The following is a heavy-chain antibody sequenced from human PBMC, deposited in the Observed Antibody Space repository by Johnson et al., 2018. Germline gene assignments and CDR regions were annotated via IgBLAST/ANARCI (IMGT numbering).Heavy chain of an antibody. D-gene: IGHD3-22*01. J-gene: IGHJ4*02. CDR2: IYYTGST. CDR3: ARSLLRSKPYYFDY. V-gene: IGHV4-59*01. Sequence: QVQLQESGQGLVKPSEPLYLTCVVSGVSIRDYYWRWIRQPPGKGLEWIGYIYYTGSTNYNPSLKSRVTISVDTAKTHFSLKLRSVTTEDTAVYYCARSLLRSKPYYFDYWGQGTLVTVSS. CDR1: GVSIRDYY.